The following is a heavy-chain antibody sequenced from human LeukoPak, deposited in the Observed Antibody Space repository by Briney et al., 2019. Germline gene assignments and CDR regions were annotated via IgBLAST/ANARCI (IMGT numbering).Heavy chain of an antibody. D-gene: IGHD5-12*01. CDR3: ARHQPRRGYSGYPQGYYYYYMDV. CDR1: GYSFTSYW. J-gene: IGHJ6*03. Sequence: GESLKISCKGSGYSFTSYWIGWVRQMPGKGLEWMGIIYPGDSDTRYSPSFQGQVTISADKSISTAYLQWSSLKASDTAMYYCARHQPRRGYSGYPQGYYYYYMDVWGKGTTVTVSS. CDR2: IYPGDSDT. V-gene: IGHV5-51*01.